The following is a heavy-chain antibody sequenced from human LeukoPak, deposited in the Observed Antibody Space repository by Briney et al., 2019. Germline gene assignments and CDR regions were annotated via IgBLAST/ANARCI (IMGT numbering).Heavy chain of an antibody. CDR2: IWYDGSNK. V-gene: IGHV3-33*01. CDR1: GFTFSSYG. J-gene: IGHJ4*02. D-gene: IGHD3-22*01. Sequence: GGSLRLSCAASGFTFSSYGMHWVRQAPGKGLEWVAVIWYDGSNKYYADSVKGRFTISRDNSKNTLYLQMNSLRAEDTAVYYCARDPEDCYDSSGYYGYFDYWGQGTLVTVSS. CDR3: ARDPEDCYDSSGYYGYFDY.